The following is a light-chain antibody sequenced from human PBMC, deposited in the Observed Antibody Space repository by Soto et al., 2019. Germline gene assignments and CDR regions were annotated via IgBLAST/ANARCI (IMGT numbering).Light chain of an antibody. CDR3: HHRSIWPLS. J-gene: IGKJ4*01. CDR1: QSVGTY. V-gene: IGKV3-11*01. CDR2: DAS. Sequence: EIVLTQSPATLSLSPGERATLSCRASQSVGTYLAWYQQKLGQAPRLLIYDASNRATGIPPRFSGSGSGTDFTLTISSLEPEDCAVYYCHHRSIWPLSFGGGTEVEIK.